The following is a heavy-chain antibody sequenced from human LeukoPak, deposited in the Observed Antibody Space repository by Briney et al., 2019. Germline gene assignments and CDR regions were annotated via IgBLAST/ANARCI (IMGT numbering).Heavy chain of an antibody. D-gene: IGHD2/OR15-2a*01. V-gene: IGHV1-2*02. CDR1: GYTFTGYY. Sequence: ASVKVSCKASGYTFTGYYIHWVRQAPGQGLEWMGWINPNSGDTHYAQKFKGRVTMTRVTSITTAYMELSSLRSDDTAVYYCARTRGTHISMAYLDSWGQGTLVTVSS. CDR3: ARTRGTHISMAYLDS. CDR2: INPNSGDT. J-gene: IGHJ4*02.